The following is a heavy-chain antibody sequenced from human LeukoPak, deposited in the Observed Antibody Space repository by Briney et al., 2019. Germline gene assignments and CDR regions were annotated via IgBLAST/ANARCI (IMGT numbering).Heavy chain of an antibody. Sequence: GGSLRLSCAASGFTFSSYWMTWVRQAPGKGLEWVSSISSSGNYIYYADSVKGRFTISRDNAKNSLYLQMNSLRAEDTAVYYCARSGGGMDDYWGQGTLVTVSS. D-gene: IGHD3-16*01. V-gene: IGHV3-21*01. J-gene: IGHJ4*02. CDR2: ISSSGNYI. CDR3: ARSGGGMDDY. CDR1: GFTFSSYW.